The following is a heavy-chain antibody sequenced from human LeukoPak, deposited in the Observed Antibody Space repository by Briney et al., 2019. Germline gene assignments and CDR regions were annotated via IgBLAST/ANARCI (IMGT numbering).Heavy chain of an antibody. CDR3: ARKNTIFGVVMEIDPSTYFDY. J-gene: IGHJ4*02. CDR2: IYYSGST. Sequence: SETLSLTCTVSGGSISSSSYYWGWIRQPPGKGLEWIGSIYYSGSTYYNPSLKSRVTISVDTSKNQFSLKLSSVTAADTAVHYCARKNTIFGVVMEIDPSTYFDYWGQGTLVTVSS. D-gene: IGHD3-3*01. CDR1: GGSISSSSYY. V-gene: IGHV4-39*01.